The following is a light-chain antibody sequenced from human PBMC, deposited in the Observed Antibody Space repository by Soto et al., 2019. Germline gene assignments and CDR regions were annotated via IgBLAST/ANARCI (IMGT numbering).Light chain of an antibody. CDR1: SSDVGSYNL. V-gene: IGLV2-23*01. Sequence: QYALTQPASVSGSPGQSITISCTGTSSDVGSYNLVSWYQQHPGKAPKLMIYECSKRPSGVSNRFSGSKSGNTASLTISGLQAEDEADYYCCSYAGSSTYVFGTGTKVTVL. CDR2: ECS. CDR3: CSYAGSSTYV. J-gene: IGLJ1*01.